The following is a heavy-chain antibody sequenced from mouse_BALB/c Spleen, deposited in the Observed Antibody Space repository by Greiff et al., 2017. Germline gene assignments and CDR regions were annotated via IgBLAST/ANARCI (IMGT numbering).Heavy chain of an antibody. Sequence: QVHVKQSGPGLVAPSQSLSITCAVSGFSLTSYGVHWVRQPPGKGLEWLGVIWSGGSTDYNAAFISRLSISKDNSKSQVFFKMNSLQANDTAIYYCARIDYDYAMDYWGQGTSVTVSS. D-gene: IGHD2-4*01. J-gene: IGHJ4*01. CDR2: IWSGGST. V-gene: IGHV2-2*02. CDR1: GFSLTSYG. CDR3: ARIDYDYAMDY.